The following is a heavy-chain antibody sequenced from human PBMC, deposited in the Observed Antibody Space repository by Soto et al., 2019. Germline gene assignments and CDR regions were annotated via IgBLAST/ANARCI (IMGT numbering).Heavy chain of an antibody. CDR1: GFTFSSYG. Sequence: QVQLVESGGGVVQPGRSLRLSCAASGFTFSSYGMHWVRQAPGKGLEWVAVISYDGSNKYYADSVKGRFTISRDNSKNTLYLQMNSLRAEDTAVYYCAKNEQPCRSGWYEGGDYWGQGTLVTVSS. D-gene: IGHD6-19*01. CDR3: AKNEQPCRSGWYEGGDY. V-gene: IGHV3-30*18. CDR2: ISYDGSNK. J-gene: IGHJ4*02.